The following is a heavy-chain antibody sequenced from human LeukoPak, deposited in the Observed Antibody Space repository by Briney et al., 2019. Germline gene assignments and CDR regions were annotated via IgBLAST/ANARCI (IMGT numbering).Heavy chain of an antibody. CDR2: INTSGSS. V-gene: IGHV4-4*07. Sequence: SETLSLTCTVSGETITGYYWSWIRQAAGKGLEWIGRINTSGSSDYNPSLKSRVTMSADKSTSQISLKLTSVTAADTAVYFRARGGGDYVGWFDPWGQGTLITVSS. D-gene: IGHD4-17*01. CDR3: ARGGGDYVGWFDP. CDR1: GETITGYY. J-gene: IGHJ5*02.